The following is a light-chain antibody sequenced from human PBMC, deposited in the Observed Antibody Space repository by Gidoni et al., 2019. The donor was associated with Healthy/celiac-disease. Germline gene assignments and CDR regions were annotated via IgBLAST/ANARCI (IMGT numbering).Light chain of an antibody. J-gene: IGKJ1*01. V-gene: IGKV1-39*01. CDR2: AAS. Sequence: DIQMPQSPSSLSASVGDRVTITCRASQSISSYLNWYQQKPGKAPKLLIYAASSLQSGVPSRFSGRGSGTDFTLIISSLQHEDFATYYCQQSYSTPRTFGQGTKVEIK. CDR3: QQSYSTPRT. CDR1: QSISSY.